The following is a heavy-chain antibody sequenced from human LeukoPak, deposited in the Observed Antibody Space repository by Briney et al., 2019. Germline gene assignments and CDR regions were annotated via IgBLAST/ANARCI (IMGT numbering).Heavy chain of an antibody. Sequence: GGSLRLSCAASGFTFSSYGMHWVRQAPGKGLEWVAFIRYDGSNKYYADSVKGRFTISRDTSKNTLYLQMHSLRAEDTAVYYCARTREQWQVLDYWGQGTLVTVSS. CDR3: ARTREQWQVLDY. D-gene: IGHD6-19*01. CDR2: IRYDGSNK. J-gene: IGHJ4*02. CDR1: GFTFSSYG. V-gene: IGHV3-30*02.